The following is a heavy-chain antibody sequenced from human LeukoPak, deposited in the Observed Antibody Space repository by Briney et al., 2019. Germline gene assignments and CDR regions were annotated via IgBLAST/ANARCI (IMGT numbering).Heavy chain of an antibody. CDR2: MNANSGDT. Sequence: ASVKVSCKASGYTFINNDINWVRQATGQGLEWMGWMNANSGDTGYAQKFQGRVTMTRDTSISTAYMELSSLRSDDTAVYFCARGAGSAGHDWFDPWGQGTLVTVSS. CDR1: GYTFINND. D-gene: IGHD5-12*01. CDR3: ARGAGSAGHDWFDP. J-gene: IGHJ5*02. V-gene: IGHV1-8*01.